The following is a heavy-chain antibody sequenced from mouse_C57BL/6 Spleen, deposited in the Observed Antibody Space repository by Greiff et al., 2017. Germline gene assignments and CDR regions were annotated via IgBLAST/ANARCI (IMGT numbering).Heavy chain of an antibody. V-gene: IGHV5-4*03. CDR1: GFTFSSYA. CDR2: ISDGGSYT. J-gene: IGHJ4*01. Sequence: EVKLMESGGGLVKPGGSLKLSCAASGFTFSSYAMSWVRQTPEKRLEWVATISDGGSYTSYPDHVKGRFPFSRDNAKNNLYLQKSHLKSEDTAMYYCARKRNYGSIPYYAMDDWGKGTSVTVSS. D-gene: IGHD1-1*01. CDR3: ARKRNYGSIPYYAMDD.